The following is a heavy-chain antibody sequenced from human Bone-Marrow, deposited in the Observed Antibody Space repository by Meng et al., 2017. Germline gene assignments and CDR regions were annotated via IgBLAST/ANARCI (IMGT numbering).Heavy chain of an antibody. CDR2: IYYSGST. CDR3: AREASPEYYFDY. Sequence: QVHLQESGTGLVKPSPPLSLTCTVSGGSISSGGYYWSWIRQHPGKGLEWIGYIYYSGSTYYNPSLKSLVTISVDTSKNQFSLKLSSVTAADTAVYYCAREASPEYYFDYWGQGTLVTVSS. V-gene: IGHV4-31*01. J-gene: IGHJ4*02. D-gene: IGHD1-14*01. CDR1: GGSISSGGYY.